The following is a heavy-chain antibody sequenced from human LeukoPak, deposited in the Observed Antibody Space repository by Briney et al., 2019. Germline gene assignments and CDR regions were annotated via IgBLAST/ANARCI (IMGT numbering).Heavy chain of an antibody. CDR3: VRGNDYGGPHY. CDR1: GFTFSNAW. D-gene: IGHD4-23*01. Sequence: GGSLRLSCAASGFTFSNAWMNWVRQAPGKGLEWVSVIYGGGNIYYADSVKGRFTISRDNGKNTLFLQMNSLRAEDAAVYYCVRGNDYGGPHYWGQGTLVTVSS. V-gene: IGHV3-53*01. J-gene: IGHJ4*02. CDR2: IYGGGNI.